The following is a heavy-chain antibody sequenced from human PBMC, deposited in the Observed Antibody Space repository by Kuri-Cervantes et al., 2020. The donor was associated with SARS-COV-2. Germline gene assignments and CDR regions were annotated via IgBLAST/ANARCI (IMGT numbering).Heavy chain of an antibody. D-gene: IGHD5-12*01. J-gene: IGHJ4*02. CDR2: IWYDGSNK. CDR3: AKALASTNYYFDY. V-gene: IGHV3-33*06. Sequence: GGSLRLSCAASGFTFSSYGMHWVRQAPGKGLEWVAVIWYDGSNKYYADSVKGRFTISRDNSKNTLYLQMNSLRAEDTAVYYCAKALASTNYYFDYWGQGTLVTVSS. CDR1: GFTFSSYG.